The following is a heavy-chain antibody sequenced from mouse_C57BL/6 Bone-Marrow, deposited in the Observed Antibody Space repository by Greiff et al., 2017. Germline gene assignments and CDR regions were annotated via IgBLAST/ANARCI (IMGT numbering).Heavy chain of an antibody. J-gene: IGHJ2*01. V-gene: IGHV1-15*01. Sequence: VKLVESGAELVRPGASVTLSCKASGYTFTDYEMHWVKQTPVHGLEWIGAIDPETGGTAYNQKFKGKAILTADKSSSTANMGLRSVTSEDSAVYYCTVLYCYDSSYYWGQGTTLTVSS. CDR3: TVLYCYDSSYY. CDR2: IDPETGGT. D-gene: IGHD1-1*01. CDR1: GYTFTDYE.